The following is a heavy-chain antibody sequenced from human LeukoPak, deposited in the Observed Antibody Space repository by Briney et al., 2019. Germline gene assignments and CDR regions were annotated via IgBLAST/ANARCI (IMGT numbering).Heavy chain of an antibody. J-gene: IGHJ4*02. CDR3: ARDLGGDASFGTADY. V-gene: IGHV3-23*01. D-gene: IGHD1-1*01. CDR2: ISGSGGST. Sequence: PGGSLSLSCAASGFTFSSYAMSWVRQAPGKGLEWVSAISGSGGSTYYADSVKGRFTISRDTTKDSLYLQMDSLKTEDTAVYYCARDLGGDASFGTADYWGQGTLVTVSS. CDR1: GFTFSSYA.